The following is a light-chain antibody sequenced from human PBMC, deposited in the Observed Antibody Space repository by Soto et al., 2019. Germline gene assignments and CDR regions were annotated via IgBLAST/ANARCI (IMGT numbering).Light chain of an antibody. CDR3: MQGTHWPPST. CDR2: KVS. CDR1: QSLVYSDGNAY. Sequence: DVVMTQSPLSLPVTLGQPASISCRSSQSLVYSDGNAYLNWFHQRPGQSPRRLIYKVSYRDSGVPDRFSGSASGTDFTLKISRVEAEDVGVSSRMQGTHWPPSTFGQGTKLEIK. J-gene: IGKJ2*01. V-gene: IGKV2-30*01.